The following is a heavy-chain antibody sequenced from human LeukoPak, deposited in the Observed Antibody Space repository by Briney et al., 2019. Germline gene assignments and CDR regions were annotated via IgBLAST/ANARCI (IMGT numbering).Heavy chain of an antibody. D-gene: IGHD1-26*01. CDR3: ARGHSGSYQRNDAFDI. CDR1: GFTFSSYA. Sequence: PGGSLRLSCAASGFTFSSYAMSWVRQAPGKGLEWVSAISGSGGSTYYADSVKGRFTISRDNSRNSLYLQMNSLGAEDTAVYYCARGHSGSYQRNDAFDIWGQGTMVTVSS. V-gene: IGHV3-23*01. J-gene: IGHJ3*02. CDR2: ISGSGGST.